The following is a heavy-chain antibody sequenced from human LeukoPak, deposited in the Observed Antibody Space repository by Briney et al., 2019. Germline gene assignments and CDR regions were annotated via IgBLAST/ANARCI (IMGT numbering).Heavy chain of an antibody. D-gene: IGHD5-12*01. CDR1: GGSISSSDYC. Sequence: SETLSLTCTVFGGSISSSDYCWGWIRQPPGKGLEWIASIYYSGSTYYSPSLKSGVTISVDTSKNQFSLKLRSVTATDTAVYYCARGLTRGYTYGGCFDPWGQGTLVTVSS. J-gene: IGHJ5*02. CDR2: IYYSGST. V-gene: IGHV4-39*01. CDR3: ARGLTRGYTYGGCFDP.